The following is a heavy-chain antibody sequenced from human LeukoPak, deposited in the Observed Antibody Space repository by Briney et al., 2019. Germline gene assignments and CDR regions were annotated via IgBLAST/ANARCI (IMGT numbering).Heavy chain of an antibody. CDR2: INPSGGST. V-gene: IGHV1-46*01. CDR1: GYTFTRYY. J-gene: IGHJ6*02. Sequence: ASVKVSCKASGYTFTRYYMHWVRQAPGQGLEWMGIINPSGGSTSYAQKFQGRVTMTRDTSTSTVYMELSSLRSEDTAVYYCARDPRGCSSTSCPKAFYYYYGMDVWGQGTTVTVSS. D-gene: IGHD2-2*01. CDR3: ARDPRGCSSTSCPKAFYYYYGMDV.